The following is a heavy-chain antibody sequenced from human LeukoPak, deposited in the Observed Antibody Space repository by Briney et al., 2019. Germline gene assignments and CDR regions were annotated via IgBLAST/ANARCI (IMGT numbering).Heavy chain of an antibody. CDR1: GGTFSSYA. V-gene: IGHV1-69*05. D-gene: IGHD6-13*01. J-gene: IGHJ6*03. Sequence: ASVKVSCKASGGTFSSYAISWVRQAPGQGLEWMGGIIPIFGTANYAQKFQGRVTTTTDESTSTAYMELSSLRSEDTAVYYCARVVIEAAAGRYYYYYMDVWGKGTTVTVSS. CDR2: IIPIFGTA. CDR3: ARVVIEAAAGRYYYYYMDV.